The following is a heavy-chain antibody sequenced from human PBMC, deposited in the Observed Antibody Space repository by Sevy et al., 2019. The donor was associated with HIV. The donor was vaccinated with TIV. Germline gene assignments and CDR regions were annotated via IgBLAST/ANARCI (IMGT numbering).Heavy chain of an antibody. CDR2: INYNGDNI. CDR3: TKDAWSGSFFSGYSYWTYMDV. V-gene: IGHV3-9*01. J-gene: IGHJ6*03. D-gene: IGHD3-3*01. Sequence: GGSLRLSCTASGVNLNDYAMHWVRQVPGKGLEWVSSINYNGDNIFYADSVKGRFTISRDNGQKSLYLQMNSLRVDDTALYFCTKDAWSGSFFSGYSYWTYMDVWGQGTTVTVSS. CDR1: GVNLNDYA.